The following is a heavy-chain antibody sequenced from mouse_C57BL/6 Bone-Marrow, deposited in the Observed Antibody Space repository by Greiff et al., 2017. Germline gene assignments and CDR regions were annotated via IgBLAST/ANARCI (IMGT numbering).Heavy chain of an antibody. CDR1: GYTFTSYW. J-gene: IGHJ4*01. CDR3: ARDSSGYPRSAMDY. D-gene: IGHD3-2*02. Sequence: VKLQESGAELVKPGASVKLSCKASGYTFTSYWMHWVKQRPGRGLEWIGRIDPNSGGTKYNEKFKSKATLTVDKPSSTAYMQLSSLTSEDSAVYYCARDSSGYPRSAMDYWGQGTSVTVSS. CDR2: IDPNSGGT. V-gene: IGHV1-72*01.